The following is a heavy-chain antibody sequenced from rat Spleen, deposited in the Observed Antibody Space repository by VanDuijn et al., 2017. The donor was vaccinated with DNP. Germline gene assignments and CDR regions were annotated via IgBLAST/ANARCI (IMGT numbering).Heavy chain of an antibody. D-gene: IGHD2-2*01. CDR2: ISNSGTYI. V-gene: IGHV5-34*01. CDR1: GFTFRDYG. Sequence: EVQLVESGGDLVQPGRSLKLSCVASGFTFRDYGMNWIRQAPGKGLEWISSISNSGTYIYYADTVKGRFTISRDNAKSTLYLQMNSLRSEDTAMYFCARWDRDWGQGVMVTVSS. CDR3: ARWDRD. J-gene: IGHJ2*01.